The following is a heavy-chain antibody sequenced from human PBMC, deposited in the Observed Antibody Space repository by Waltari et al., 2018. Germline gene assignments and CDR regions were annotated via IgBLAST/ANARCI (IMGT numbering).Heavy chain of an antibody. Sequence: EVQLVESGGGLVQPGGSLRLSCAASGFTFSSYWMSWVRQAPGKGLEWGASIKQNGSEKAYMASVEGRFTSSRDNARNSLYLQMNSLRAEDTAVYYCAREPGGWLDPWGQGTLVTVSS. CDR1: GFTFSSYW. V-gene: IGHV3-7*01. CDR3: AREPGGWLDP. J-gene: IGHJ5*02. CDR2: IKQNGSEK.